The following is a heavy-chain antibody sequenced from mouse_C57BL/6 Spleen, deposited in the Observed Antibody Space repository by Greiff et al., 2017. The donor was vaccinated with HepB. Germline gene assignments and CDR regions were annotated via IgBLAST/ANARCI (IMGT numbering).Heavy chain of an antibody. D-gene: IGHD1-1*01. CDR1: GYTFTSYW. Sequence: VQLQQSGAELVRPGSSVKLSCKASGYTFTSYWMDWVKQRPGQGLEWIGNIYPSDSETHYNQKFKDKATLTVDKSSSTAYMQLSSLTSEDSAVYYCARDTTEGFAYWGQGTLVTVSA. CDR3: ARDTTEGFAY. V-gene: IGHV1-61*01. J-gene: IGHJ3*01. CDR2: IYPSDSET.